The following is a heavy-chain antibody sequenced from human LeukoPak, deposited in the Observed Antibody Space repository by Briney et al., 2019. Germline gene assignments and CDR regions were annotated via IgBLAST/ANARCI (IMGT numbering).Heavy chain of an antibody. CDR3: ARDIPEHYYDSSGYYGDGY. CDR1: GYTFTLYY. Sequence: ASVKVSCKAFGYTFTLYYIYWGRQAPGQTRVSMGCINPHSVGTKYAQKFQSRVTMTRDTSMSAAYTQPSRLRADDKAVYYCARDIPEHYYDSSGYYGDGYWGQGTLVTVSS. D-gene: IGHD3-22*01. CDR2: INPHSVGT. J-gene: IGHJ4*02. V-gene: IGHV1-2*02.